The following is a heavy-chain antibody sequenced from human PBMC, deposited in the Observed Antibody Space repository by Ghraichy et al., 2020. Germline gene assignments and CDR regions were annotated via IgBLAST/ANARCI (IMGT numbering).Heavy chain of an antibody. J-gene: IGHJ3*02. CDR1: GGSISSYY. D-gene: IGHD2-21*01. Sequence: SETLSLTCTVSGGSISSYYWSWIRQPPGKGLEWIGYIYYSGSTNYNPSLKSRVTISVDTSKNQFSLKLSSVTAADTAVYYCARDHGTVWWRRGDAFDIWGQGTMVTVSS. CDR2: IYYSGST. V-gene: IGHV4-59*01. CDR3: ARDHGTVWWRRGDAFDI.